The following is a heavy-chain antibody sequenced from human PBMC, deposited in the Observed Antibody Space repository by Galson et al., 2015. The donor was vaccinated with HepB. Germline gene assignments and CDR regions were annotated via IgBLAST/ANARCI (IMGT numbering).Heavy chain of an antibody. D-gene: IGHD6-13*01. V-gene: IGHV1-18*01. CDR2: ISAYNGNT. Sequence: SVKVSCKASGYTFTSYGISWVRQAPGQGLEWMGWISAYNGNTNYAQKLQGRVTMTTDTSTSTAYMELRSLRSDDTAVYYCARDCTISSSWYSKSRYYYGMDVWGQGTTVTVSS. CDR1: GYTFTSYG. J-gene: IGHJ6*02. CDR3: ARDCTISSSWYSKSRYYYGMDV.